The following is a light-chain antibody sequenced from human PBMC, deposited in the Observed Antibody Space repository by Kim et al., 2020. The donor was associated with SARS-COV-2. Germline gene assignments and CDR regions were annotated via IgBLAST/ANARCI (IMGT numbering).Light chain of an antibody. CDR2: DVS. V-gene: IGLV2-11*01. CDR1: SSDVGANNH. Sequence: QSVSISGTGTSSDVGANNHVSWYQQHPGKAPKLMIYDVSERPSGVPDRFSGSKSGNTASLTISGLQAEDEADYYCCSDADSSTSYVFGTGTKVTVL. J-gene: IGLJ1*01. CDR3: CSDADSSTSYV.